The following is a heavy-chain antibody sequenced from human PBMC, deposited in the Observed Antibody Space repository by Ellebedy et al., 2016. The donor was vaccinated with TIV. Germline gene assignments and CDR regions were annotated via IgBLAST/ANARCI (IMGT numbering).Heavy chain of an antibody. CDR2: VNQRRTT. Sequence: MPGGSLRLSCTVSGGSISSGSYYWGWIRQSPGKGLEWIGYVNQRRTTKYNSSLRSRVTISIDTSKNQFSLTVTSVTAADTAVYFCARMRGVAGPRWFDPWGPGTQVIVSS. V-gene: IGHV4-61*05. D-gene: IGHD6-19*01. J-gene: IGHJ5*02. CDR1: GGSISSGSYY. CDR3: ARMRGVAGPRWFDP.